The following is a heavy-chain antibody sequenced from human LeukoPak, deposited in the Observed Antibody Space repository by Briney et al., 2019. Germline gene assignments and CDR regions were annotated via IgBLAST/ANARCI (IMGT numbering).Heavy chain of an antibody. CDR3: AKEPYSSSWRNWFDP. CDR1: GYTFSSYA. V-gene: IGHV3-23*01. J-gene: IGHJ5*02. CDR2: ISGSGGST. D-gene: IGHD6-13*01. Sequence: GGSLRLSCAASGYTFSSYAMSWVRQAPGKGLEWVSAISGSGGSTCYADSVKGRFTISRDNSKNTLYLQMNSLRAEDTAVYYCAKEPYSSSWRNWFDPWGQGTLVTVSS.